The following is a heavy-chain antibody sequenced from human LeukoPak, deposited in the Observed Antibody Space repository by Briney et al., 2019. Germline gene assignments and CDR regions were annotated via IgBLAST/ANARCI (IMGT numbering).Heavy chain of an antibody. Sequence: GGSLRLSCVASGFTVSSNYMSWVRQAPGKGLEWVSIIYSGGSTYYTNSVKGRFTISRDNSQNTLYLQMNTLRAEDTAVYHCASGNKVTALDHWGQGTQVTVSS. CDR1: GFTVSSNY. CDR2: IYSGGST. CDR3: ASGNKVTALDH. J-gene: IGHJ4*02. V-gene: IGHV3-53*01. D-gene: IGHD2-21*02.